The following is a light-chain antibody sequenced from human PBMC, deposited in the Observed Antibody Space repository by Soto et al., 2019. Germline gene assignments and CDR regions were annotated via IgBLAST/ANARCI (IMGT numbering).Light chain of an antibody. J-gene: IGKJ4*01. CDR2: EAS. CDR1: QDIKNY. CDR3: QQRDDFIT. V-gene: IGKV1-33*01. Sequence: DIQMTQSPSSLSASVGDRVTITCQASQDIKNYLNWYQQKPGKAPKLLIYEASNLETGVPSRFGGSGSGRSFTFTISSLQPEDIATYYCQQRDDFITFGGGTRIEIK.